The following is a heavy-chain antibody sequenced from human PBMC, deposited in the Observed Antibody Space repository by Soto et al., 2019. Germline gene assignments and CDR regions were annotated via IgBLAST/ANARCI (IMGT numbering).Heavy chain of an antibody. D-gene: IGHD2-15*01. CDR3: ARGRRDCSGGSCYSVSGPYNWFDP. V-gene: IGHV4-34*01. CDR1: GGSFSVYY. CDR2: INHSGST. J-gene: IGHJ5*02. Sequence: SDTLSLTCAVYGGSFSVYYWSWIRQPPGKGLEWIGEINHSGSTNYNPSLKSRVTISVDTSKNQFSLKLSSVTAADTAVYYCARGRRDCSGGSCYSVSGPYNWFDPWGQGTLVTVSS.